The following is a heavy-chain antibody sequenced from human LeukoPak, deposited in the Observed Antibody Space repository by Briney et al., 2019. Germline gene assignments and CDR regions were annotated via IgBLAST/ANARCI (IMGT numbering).Heavy chain of an antibody. Sequence: GGSLRLSCAASGFTVSSNYMSWVRQAPGKGLEWVGRIKSKTDGGTTDYAAPVKGRFTISRDDSKNTLYLQMNSLKTEDTAVYYCTTEKKALQTGYSSSWYVDYWGQGTLVTVSS. D-gene: IGHD6-13*01. CDR1: GFTVSSNY. J-gene: IGHJ4*02. CDR2: IKSKTDGGTT. CDR3: TTEKKALQTGYSSSWYVDY. V-gene: IGHV3-15*01.